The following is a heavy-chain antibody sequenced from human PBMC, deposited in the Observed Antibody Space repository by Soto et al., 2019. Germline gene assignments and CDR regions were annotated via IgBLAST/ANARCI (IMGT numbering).Heavy chain of an antibody. Sequence: PGGSLRLSCAASGFTFSSYSMNWVRQAPGKGLEWVSAISGSGGSTYYADSVKGRFTISRDNSKNTLYLQMNSLRAEDTAVYYCAKDRTKRSAAGSWLSYYFDYWGQGTLVTVSS. J-gene: IGHJ4*02. CDR3: AKDRTKRSAAGSWLSYYFDY. D-gene: IGHD6-13*01. V-gene: IGHV3-23*01. CDR1: GFTFSSYS. CDR2: ISGSGGST.